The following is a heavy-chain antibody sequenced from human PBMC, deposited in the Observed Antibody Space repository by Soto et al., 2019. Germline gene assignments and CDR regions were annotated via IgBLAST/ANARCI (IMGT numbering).Heavy chain of an antibody. J-gene: IGHJ4*02. CDR1: GGSISSGGYY. Sequence: QVQLQESGPGLVKPSQTLSLTCTVSGGSISSGGYYWSWIRQHPGKGLEWIGYIYYSGSTYYNPSLKSRXXIXVXXSKNQFSLKLSSVTAADTAVYYCAREGGRIYYFDYWGQGTLVTVSS. V-gene: IGHV4-31*03. CDR3: AREGGRIYYFDY. D-gene: IGHD2-15*01. CDR2: IYYSGST.